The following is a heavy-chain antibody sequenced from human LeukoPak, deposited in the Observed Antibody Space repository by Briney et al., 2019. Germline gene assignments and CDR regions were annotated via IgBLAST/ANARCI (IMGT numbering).Heavy chain of an antibody. D-gene: IGHD6-6*01. CDR3: ARDLGYSSSSYYYYYYMDV. V-gene: IGHV1-2*02. J-gene: IGHJ6*03. Sequence: ASVKVSCKASGYTFTGYYMHWVRQAPGQGLEWMGWINPNSGGTNYAQKFQGRVTMTRDTSISTAYMELSRLRSDDTAVYYCARDLGYSSSSYYYYYYMDVWGKGTTVTVSS. CDR1: GYTFTGYY. CDR2: INPNSGGT.